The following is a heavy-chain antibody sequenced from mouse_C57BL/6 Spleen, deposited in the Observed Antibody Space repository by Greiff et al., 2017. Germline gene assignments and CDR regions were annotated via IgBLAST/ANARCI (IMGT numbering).Heavy chain of an antibody. CDR2: ISYDGSN. J-gene: IGHJ3*01. V-gene: IGHV3-6*01. CDR3: ARGGSRNWFAY. CDR1: GYSITSGYY. D-gene: IGHD1-1*01. Sequence: EVKLVESGPGLVKPSQSLSLTCSVTGYSITSGYYWNWIRQFPGNKLEWMGYISYDGSNNYNPSLKNRISITRDTSKNQFFLKLNSVTTEDTATYYCARGGSRNWFAYWGQGTLVTVSA.